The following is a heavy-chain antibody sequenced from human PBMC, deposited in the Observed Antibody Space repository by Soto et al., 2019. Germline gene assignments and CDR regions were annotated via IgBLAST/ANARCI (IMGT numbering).Heavy chain of an antibody. Sequence: GGSLRLSCAASGFTFSSYAMSWVRQAPGKGLEWVSAISGSGGSTYYADSVKGRFTISRDNAKNSLLLQMNSLRADDTAVYYCARDSVRDYLYYYYGMDVWGQGTTVTVSS. CDR3: ARDSVRDYLYYYYGMDV. CDR1: GFTFSSYA. J-gene: IGHJ6*02. D-gene: IGHD4-17*01. CDR2: ISGSGGST. V-gene: IGHV3-23*01.